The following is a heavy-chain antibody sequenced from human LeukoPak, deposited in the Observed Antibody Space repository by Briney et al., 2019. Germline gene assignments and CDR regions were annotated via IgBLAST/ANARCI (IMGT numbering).Heavy chain of an antibody. D-gene: IGHD3-16*01. CDR2: IGAYNGNT. CDR1: GYTFTSYG. J-gene: IGHJ4*02. CDR3: ARTEYDYVWGSYTGY. Sequence: ASVKVSCKASGYTFTSYGISWVRQAPGQGLEWMGWIGAYNGNTNYAQKFQGRVTITADKSTSTAYMELSSLRSEDTAVYYCARTEYDYVWGSYTGYWGQGTLVTVPS. V-gene: IGHV1-18*01.